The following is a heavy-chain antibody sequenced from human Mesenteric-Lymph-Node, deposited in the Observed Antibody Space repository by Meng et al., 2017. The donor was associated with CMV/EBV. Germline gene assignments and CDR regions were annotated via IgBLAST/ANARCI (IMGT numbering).Heavy chain of an antibody. V-gene: IGHV3-74*01. CDR1: GFTFSSYW. J-gene: IGHJ4*02. D-gene: IGHD2-2*01. Sequence: GGSLRLSCAASGFTFSSYWMHWVRQAPGKGLVWVSRINSDGSSTSYADSVKGRFTISRDNAKNTLYLQMNSLRAEDTAVYYCARETLTCSTSCPWGYWGQGTLVTVSS. CDR2: INSDGSST. CDR3: ARETLTCSTSCPWGY.